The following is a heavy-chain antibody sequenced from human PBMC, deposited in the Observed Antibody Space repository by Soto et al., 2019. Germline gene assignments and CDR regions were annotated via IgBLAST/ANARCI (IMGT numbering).Heavy chain of an antibody. CDR3: ASSSIAAAGPFDY. CDR1: GSTITAYG. V-gene: IGHV1-18*01. D-gene: IGHD6-13*01. J-gene: IGHJ4*02. CDR2: ISSHNGNT. Sequence: QVQLVQSGDEVKQPGASVKVSCKASGSTITAYGIGWVRQAPGQGLEWMAWISSHNGNTYYAQNLQGRVTMTTDTSTSTAYMELRSLRSDDTAVYYCASSSIAAAGPFDYWGQGALVTVSS.